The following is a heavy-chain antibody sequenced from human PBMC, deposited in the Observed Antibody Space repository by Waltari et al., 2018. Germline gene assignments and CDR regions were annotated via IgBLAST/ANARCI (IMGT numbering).Heavy chain of an antibody. CDR1: GGSFSGYY. Sequence: QVQLQQWGAGLLKPSETLSLTCAVYGGSFSGYYWSWIRQPPGKGLEWIGEINHSGSTNYNPSLKSRVTISVDTSKNQFSLKLSSVTAADTGLYYCVRQSGTRTINSWGQGTRVTVSS. V-gene: IGHV4-34*01. CDR2: INHSGST. D-gene: IGHD1-7*01. J-gene: IGHJ1*01. CDR3: VRQSGTRTINS.